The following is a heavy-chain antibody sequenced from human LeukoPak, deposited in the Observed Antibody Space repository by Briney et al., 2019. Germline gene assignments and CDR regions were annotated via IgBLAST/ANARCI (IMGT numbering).Heavy chain of an antibody. Sequence: ASVTVSCKASGYTFTTYYIHWVRQAPGQGLEWMGVFHPSGGSTTYAQKFQGRVTITADESTSTAYMELSSLRSEDTAVYYCARSPVKLGVVIIGYFDYWGQGTLVTVSS. V-gene: IGHV1-46*01. J-gene: IGHJ4*02. CDR1: GYTFTTYY. D-gene: IGHD3-3*01. CDR2: FHPSGGST. CDR3: ARSPVKLGVVIIGYFDY.